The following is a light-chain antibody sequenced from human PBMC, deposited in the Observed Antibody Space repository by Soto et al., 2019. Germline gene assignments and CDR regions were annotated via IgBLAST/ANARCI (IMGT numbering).Light chain of an antibody. V-gene: IGKV3D-15*01. J-gene: IGKJ4*01. Sequence: EIVMTQSPVTLSVSPGERVTLSCRASQNVNINLAWYQQRPGQATRVLIYDASNIDSGIPDRCSGSGSGTDYTLLIISREHDDYALTYCQQYNDCPPLTFGGGTKVEIK. CDR2: DAS. CDR3: QQYNDCPPLT. CDR1: QNVNIN.